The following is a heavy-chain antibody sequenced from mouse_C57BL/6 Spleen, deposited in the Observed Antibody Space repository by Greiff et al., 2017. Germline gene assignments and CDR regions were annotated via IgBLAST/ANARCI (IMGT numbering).Heavy chain of an antibody. CDR3: ARDDVYPAWFAY. V-gene: IGHV1-20*01. D-gene: IGHD2-3*01. J-gene: IGHJ3*01. Sequence: VQLQQSGPELVKPGDSVKISCKASGYSFTGYFMNWVMQSHGKSLEWIGRINPYNGDTFYNQKFKGKATLTVDKSSSTAHMELRSLTSEDSAVYYCARDDVYPAWFAYWGQGTLVTVSA. CDR2: INPYNGDT. CDR1: GYSFTGYF.